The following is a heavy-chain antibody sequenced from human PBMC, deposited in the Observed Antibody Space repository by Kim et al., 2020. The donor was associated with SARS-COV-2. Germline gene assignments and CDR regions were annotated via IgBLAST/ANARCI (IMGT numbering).Heavy chain of an antibody. Sequence: AQTVQGRVTITADESTSTAYMELSSLGSEDTAVYYCARVCPASGGSCYDGWGQGTLVTVSS. V-gene: IGHV1-69*01. D-gene: IGHD2-15*01. CDR3: ARVCPASGGSCYDG. J-gene: IGHJ4*02.